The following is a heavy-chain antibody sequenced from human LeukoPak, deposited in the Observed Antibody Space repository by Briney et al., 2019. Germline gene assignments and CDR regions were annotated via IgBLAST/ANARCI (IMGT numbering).Heavy chain of an antibody. CDR2: LSGSGAST. CDR1: GFTFSSYA. CDR3: AKQKGYCSGGSCYYSDY. V-gene: IGHV3-23*01. Sequence: GGSLTLSCAASGFTFSSYAMSWVRQAPGKGLEWVSTLSGSGASTSYADSVKGRFPISRDNPKNTLYLQMNSLRAEDTARYYCAKQKGYCSGGSCYYSDYWGQGTLVTVSS. D-gene: IGHD2-15*01. J-gene: IGHJ4*02.